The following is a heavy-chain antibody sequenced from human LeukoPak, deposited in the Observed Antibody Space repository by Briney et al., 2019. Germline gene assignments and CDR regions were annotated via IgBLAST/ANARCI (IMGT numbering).Heavy chain of an antibody. CDR1: GGSTSSYY. D-gene: IGHD1-14*01. CDR3: VRGGSNVDY. CDR2: IYYSGST. J-gene: IGHJ4*02. Sequence: PSETLSLTCTVSGGSTSSYYWSWIRQPPGKGLEWIGYIYYSGSTNYNPSFKSRVTISVDTSKNQFSLKLSSVTAADTAVYYCVRGGSNVDYWGQGTLVTVSS. V-gene: IGHV4-59*01.